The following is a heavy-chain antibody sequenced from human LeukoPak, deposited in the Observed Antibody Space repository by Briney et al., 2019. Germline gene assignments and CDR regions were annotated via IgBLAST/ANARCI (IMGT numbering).Heavy chain of an antibody. D-gene: IGHD3-22*01. Sequence: PSETLSLTCTVSGGSISSYYWSWIRQPPGKGLEWIGYIYYSGNTNYNPSLKSRVTISVDTSKNQFSLKLSSVSAADTAVYYCARDKGEYYDSSGSLDYWGQGTLVTVSS. J-gene: IGHJ4*02. CDR2: IYYSGNT. V-gene: IGHV4-59*01. CDR1: GGSISSYY. CDR3: ARDKGEYYDSSGSLDY.